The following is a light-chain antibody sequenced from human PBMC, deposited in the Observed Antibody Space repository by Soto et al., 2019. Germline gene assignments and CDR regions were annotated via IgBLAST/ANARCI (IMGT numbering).Light chain of an antibody. CDR1: SSNIGNNY. Sequence: QSALTQPPSVPAAPGQKVTISCSGSSSNIGNNYVSWYQQLPGTAPKLLMYDNNKRPSGIPDRFSGSKSGTSATLGITGLQTGDEADYYCGTWDSSLSVVVFGGGTKVTVL. V-gene: IGLV1-51*01. J-gene: IGLJ2*01. CDR3: GTWDSSLSVVV. CDR2: DNN.